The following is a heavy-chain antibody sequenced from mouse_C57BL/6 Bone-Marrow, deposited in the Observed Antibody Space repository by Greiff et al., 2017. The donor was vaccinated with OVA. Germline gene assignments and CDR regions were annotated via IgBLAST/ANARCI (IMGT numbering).Heavy chain of an antibody. CDR1: GYTFTSYG. CDR2: IYPRSGNT. D-gene: IGHD2-5*01. J-gene: IGHJ3*01. CDR3: ATYYSNYVSWFAY. V-gene: IGHV1-81*01. Sequence: QVQLQQPGAELVKPGASVKLSCKASGYTFTSYGISWVKQRTGQGLEWIGEIYPRSGNTYYNEKFKGKATLTADKSSSTAYMELRSLTSEDSAVYFCATYYSNYVSWFAYWGQGTLVTVSA.